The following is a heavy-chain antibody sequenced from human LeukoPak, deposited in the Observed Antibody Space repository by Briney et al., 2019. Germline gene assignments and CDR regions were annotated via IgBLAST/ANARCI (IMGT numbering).Heavy chain of an antibody. CDR3: ARDDLDSSGTGWFDP. Sequence: GASVKVSCKASGYTFTGYYMHWVRQAPGQGLEWMGWINPNSGGTNYAQKFQGRVTMTRDTSISTAYMELSRLRSDDTAVYYCARDDLDSSGTGWFDPWSQGTLVTVSS. CDR1: GYTFTGYY. J-gene: IGHJ5*02. CDR2: INPNSGGT. V-gene: IGHV1-2*02. D-gene: IGHD3-22*01.